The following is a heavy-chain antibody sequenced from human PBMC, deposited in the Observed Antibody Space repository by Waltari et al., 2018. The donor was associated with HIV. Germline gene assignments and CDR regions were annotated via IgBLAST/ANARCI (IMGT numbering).Heavy chain of an antibody. CDR2: INPNSGGR. CDR1: GYNFTGYY. CDR3: ARDEGVDLPLYGMDV. V-gene: IGHV1-2*04. Sequence: QVQLVQSGTEVKKPGASVKVSCKASGYNFTGYYIHWVRQDPGQGLEWMGGINPNSGGRNYAQKFQGWVTMTRDTSISTAYMEVSRLKSDDTAVYYCARDEGVDLPLYGMDVWGQGTTVTVSS. D-gene: IGHD3-3*01. J-gene: IGHJ6*02.